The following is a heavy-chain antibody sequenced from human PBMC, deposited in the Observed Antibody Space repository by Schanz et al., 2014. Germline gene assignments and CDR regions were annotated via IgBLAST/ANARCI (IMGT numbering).Heavy chain of an antibody. V-gene: IGHV3-23*04. Sequence: VQLVESGGGVVQPGGSLRLSCAASGFTFRSHGMHWVRQAPGKGLEWVSTITSNGGGTYYADSVKGRFTISRDNAKNTLYLQMNSLRVEDTAEYYCAKNWKGHHITGRPGWSDGMDVWGQGTTVTVSS. CDR1: GFTFRSHG. CDR3: AKNWKGHHITGRPGWSDGMDV. CDR2: ITSNGGGT. J-gene: IGHJ6*02. D-gene: IGHD6-6*01.